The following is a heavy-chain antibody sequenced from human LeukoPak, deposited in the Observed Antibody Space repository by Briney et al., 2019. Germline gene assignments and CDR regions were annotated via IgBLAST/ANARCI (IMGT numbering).Heavy chain of an antibody. V-gene: IGHV3-66*01. CDR2: VYSGGST. Sequence: GGSLRLSCVASGFSTYSNYMSWVRQPPGKGLEWVSVVYSGGSTNHADSVRGRFIVSRDLSRNRIYLQKNDLRPEDTAVYYWARDLGWDKITSFHFWGQGVLVTVSS. CDR3: ARDLGWDKITSFHF. CDR1: GFSTYSNY. D-gene: IGHD1-26*01. J-gene: IGHJ4*02.